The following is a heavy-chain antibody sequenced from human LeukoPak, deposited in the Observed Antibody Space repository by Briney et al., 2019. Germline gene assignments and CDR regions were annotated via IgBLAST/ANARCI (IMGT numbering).Heavy chain of an antibody. V-gene: IGHV4-61*01. CDR3: AREGITMIVE. D-gene: IGHD3-22*01. J-gene: IGHJ4*02. CDR2: IYYSGST. CDR1: GGSVSSGSYY. Sequence: LETLSLTCTVSGGSVSSGSYYWSWIRQPPGKGLEWIGYIYYSGSTNYNPSLKSRVTISVDTSKNQFSLKLSSVTAADTAVYYCAREGITMIVEWGQGTLVTVSS.